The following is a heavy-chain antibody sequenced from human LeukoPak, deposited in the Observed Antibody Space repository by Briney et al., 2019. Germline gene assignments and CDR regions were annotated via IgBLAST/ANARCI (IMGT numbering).Heavy chain of an antibody. CDR2: INAGNGNT. Sequence: ASVKVSCKASGYIFTNYAMHWVRQAPGQRLEWMGWINAGNGNTKYSQKFQGRVTITRDTSASTAYMELSSLRSEDTAVYYCARDHGSSKEDDAFDIWGQGTMVTVSS. V-gene: IGHV1-3*01. J-gene: IGHJ3*02. CDR3: ARDHGSSKEDDAFDI. D-gene: IGHD6-13*01. CDR1: GYIFTNYA.